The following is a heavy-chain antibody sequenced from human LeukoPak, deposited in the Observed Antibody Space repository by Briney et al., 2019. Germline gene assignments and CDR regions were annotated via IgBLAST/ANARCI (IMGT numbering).Heavy chain of an antibody. Sequence: GGSLRLSCAASGFSFNNYHMNWVRQAPGKGLEWVSYISGSGDSTSYADSVKGRFTISRDNAGNSVFLLLNSLRAEDTAVYYCVRDLYTTIQGFDYWGQGALVTVSS. CDR1: GFSFNNYH. D-gene: IGHD5-24*01. J-gene: IGHJ4*02. CDR3: VRDLYTTIQGFDY. V-gene: IGHV3-48*01. CDR2: ISGSGDST.